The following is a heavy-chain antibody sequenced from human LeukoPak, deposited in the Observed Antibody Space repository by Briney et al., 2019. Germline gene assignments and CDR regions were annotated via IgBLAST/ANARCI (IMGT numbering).Heavy chain of an antibody. CDR3: AKVRTGHYFDY. V-gene: IGHV3-23*01. D-gene: IGHD3/OR15-3a*01. J-gene: IGHJ4*02. CDR2: ISGSGGST. Sequence: GGSLRLSCAASGFTFSSYAMSWVRQAPGKGLEWVSAISGSGGSTYYADSVKGRFTISRDNSKNTLYLQMNSLRAEDTAIYCCAKVRTGHYFDYWGQGTLVTVSS. CDR1: GFTFSSYA.